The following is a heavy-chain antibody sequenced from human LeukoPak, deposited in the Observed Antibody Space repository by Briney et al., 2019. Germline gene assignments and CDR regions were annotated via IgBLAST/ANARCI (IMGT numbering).Heavy chain of an antibody. J-gene: IGHJ6*04. Sequence: PGGSLRLSCAASGFTFSSYSINWVRQAPGKGLEWVSYFSSGSSTIYYADSVKGRFTISRDNAKDSLYLQMNSLRAEDTAVYYCAELGITMIGGVWGKGTTVTISS. CDR1: GFTFSSYS. CDR2: FSSGSSTI. V-gene: IGHV3-48*04. CDR3: AELGITMIGGV. D-gene: IGHD3-10*02.